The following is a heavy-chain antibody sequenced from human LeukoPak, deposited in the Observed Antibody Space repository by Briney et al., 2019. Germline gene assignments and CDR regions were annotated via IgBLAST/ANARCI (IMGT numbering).Heavy chain of an antibody. CDR3: ARDGYGNNYMDV. J-gene: IGHJ6*03. CDR2: IYSGGTT. Sequence: HPGGSLRLSCAASGFSVSSNCMSWVRQAPGKGLEWVSVIYSGGTTYYADSVKGRFTISRDNSKNTLSLQMNNLRVEDTAVYYCARDGYGNNYMDVWGKGTMVTVSS. D-gene: IGHD1/OR15-1a*01. V-gene: IGHV3-53*01. CDR1: GFSVSSNC.